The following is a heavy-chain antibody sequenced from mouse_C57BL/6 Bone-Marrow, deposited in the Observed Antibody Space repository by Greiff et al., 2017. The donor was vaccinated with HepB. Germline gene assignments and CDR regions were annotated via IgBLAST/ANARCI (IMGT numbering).Heavy chain of an antibody. CDR2: INPGSGGT. CDR1: GYAFTNYL. V-gene: IGHV1-54*01. Sequence: VQLQQSGAELVRPGTSVKVSCKASGYAFTNYLIEWVKQRPGQGLEWIGVINPGSGGTNYNEKFQGKAKLNADKSSSPAYMQLSSLTSEASAVYFCERHYYDMAWFAYWGQGTLVTVSA. J-gene: IGHJ3*01. CDR3: ERHYYDMAWFAY. D-gene: IGHD2-4*01.